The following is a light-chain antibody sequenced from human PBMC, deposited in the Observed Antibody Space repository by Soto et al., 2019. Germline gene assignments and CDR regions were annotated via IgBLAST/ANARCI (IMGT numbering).Light chain of an antibody. J-gene: IGKJ2*01. CDR2: KAS. CDR3: QQYNSYSNT. Sequence: DIQMTQSPSTLSASVGDRVTSTCRASQSLSSWLAWYQQKPGKAPKLMIYKASSLESGVPSWFSGSGSGTEFTLTISSLQTADFATYDCQQYNSYSNTFGQGTKLEIK. V-gene: IGKV1-5*03. CDR1: QSLSSW.